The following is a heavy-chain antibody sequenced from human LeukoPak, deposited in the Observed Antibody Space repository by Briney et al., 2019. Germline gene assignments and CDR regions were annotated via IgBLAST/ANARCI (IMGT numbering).Heavy chain of an antibody. Sequence: GESLKISCKGSGYSFTTYWIGWVRQMPGKGLEWMGIIYPGDSDTRYGPSFQGQVTISADKSISTAYLQWSSLKASDTAMYYCARRPYMSGYDPYYFDYWGQGTLVTVSS. CDR1: GYSFTTYW. J-gene: IGHJ4*02. V-gene: IGHV5-51*01. D-gene: IGHD5-12*01. CDR2: IYPGDSDT. CDR3: ARRPYMSGYDPYYFDY.